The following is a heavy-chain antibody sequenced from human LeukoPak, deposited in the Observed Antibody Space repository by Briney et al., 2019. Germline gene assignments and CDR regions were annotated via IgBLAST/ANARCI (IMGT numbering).Heavy chain of an antibody. Sequence: ASVKVSCKASGHTSTTYAIHWVRQAPGQGLEWMGWINAGNGNIKYSQKLQDRVTIIGDTSASTAYMELSSLRSEDTAVYYCARGYCSSTSCYMDVWGQGTTVT. CDR3: ARGYCSSTSCYMDV. D-gene: IGHD2-2*01. J-gene: IGHJ6*02. CDR2: INAGNGNI. CDR1: GHTSTTYA. V-gene: IGHV1-3*01.